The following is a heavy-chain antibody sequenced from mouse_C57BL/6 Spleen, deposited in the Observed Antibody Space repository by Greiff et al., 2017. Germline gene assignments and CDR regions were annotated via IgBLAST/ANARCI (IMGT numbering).Heavy chain of an antibody. Sequence: VQLQQPGAELVKPGASVKLSCKASGYTFTSYWMHWVKQRPGQGLEWIGMIHPNSGSTNYNEKFKSKATLTVDKSSSTAYMQLSSLTSEDSAVYYCARGDSSGYVGYYAMDYWGQGTSVTVSS. J-gene: IGHJ4*01. D-gene: IGHD3-2*02. CDR3: ARGDSSGYVGYYAMDY. CDR2: IHPNSGST. V-gene: IGHV1-64*01. CDR1: GYTFTSYW.